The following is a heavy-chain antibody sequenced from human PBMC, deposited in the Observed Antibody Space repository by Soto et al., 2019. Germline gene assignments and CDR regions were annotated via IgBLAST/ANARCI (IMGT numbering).Heavy chain of an antibody. Sequence: QVQLVQSGAEVKKPGSSVKVSCKASGGTFSSYTISWVRQAPGQGLEWMGRIIPILGIANYAQKFQGRVTITADKSTSTAYMELSSLRSEDTAVYYCARGPRVVGYSYGNDAFDIWGQGTMVTVSS. CDR1: GGTFSSYT. CDR3: ARGPRVVGYSYGNDAFDI. CDR2: IIPILGIA. V-gene: IGHV1-69*02. D-gene: IGHD5-18*01. J-gene: IGHJ3*02.